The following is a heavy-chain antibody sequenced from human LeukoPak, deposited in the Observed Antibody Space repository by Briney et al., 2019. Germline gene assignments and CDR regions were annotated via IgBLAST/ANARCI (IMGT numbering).Heavy chain of an antibody. CDR3: AKDLVQLWFPFDY. J-gene: IGHJ4*02. D-gene: IGHD5-18*01. CDR1: GFTFSSYA. V-gene: IGHV3-23*01. CDR2: ISGSGGST. Sequence: RGSLRLSCAASGFTFSSYAMSWVRQAPGKGLEWVSAISGSGGSTYYADSVKGRFTISRDNSKNTLYLQMNSLRAEDTAVYYCAKDLVQLWFPFDYWGQGTLVTVSS.